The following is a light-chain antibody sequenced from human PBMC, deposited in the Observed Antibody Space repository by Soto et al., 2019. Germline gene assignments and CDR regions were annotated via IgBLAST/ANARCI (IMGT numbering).Light chain of an antibody. Sequence: IQMTQSPSSLSACVGDRVTITYRASQSISSYLNWYQQKPGKAPKLLIYAASSLQSGVPSRFSGSGSGTDFTLTISSLQPEDFATYYCQQSYSTPVTFGGGTKVEIK. CDR1: QSISSY. V-gene: IGKV1-39*01. CDR3: QQSYSTPVT. J-gene: IGKJ4*01. CDR2: AAS.